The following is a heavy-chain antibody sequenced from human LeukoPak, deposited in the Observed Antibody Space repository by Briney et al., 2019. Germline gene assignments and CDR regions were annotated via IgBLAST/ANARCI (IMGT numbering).Heavy chain of an antibody. V-gene: IGHV4-61*02. D-gene: IGHD3-3*01. Sequence: PSQTLSLTCTVSGGSISSGSYDWSWIWQTAGMGLWWIRRIYTSGSTNYNPSLKSRVTISVDTSKNQFSLKLSSVTAADTAVYYCARGHYDFWSGCLGASDIWGQGTMVTVSS. J-gene: IGHJ3*02. CDR1: GGSISSGSYD. CDR2: IYTSGST. CDR3: ARGHYDFWSGCLGASDI.